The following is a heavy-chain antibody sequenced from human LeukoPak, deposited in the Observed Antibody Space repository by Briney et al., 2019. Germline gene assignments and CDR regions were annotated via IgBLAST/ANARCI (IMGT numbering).Heavy chain of an antibody. CDR1: GFTFSSYA. CDR2: ISGSGGST. Sequence: PGGSLRLSCAASGFTFSSYAMSWVRQAPGKGLEWVSAISGSGGSTYYADSVKGRFTISRDNSKNTLYLQMNSLRAEDTAVYYCTKAKEELLTEDFDYWGQGTLLTVSS. CDR3: TKAKEELLTEDFDY. V-gene: IGHV3-23*01. J-gene: IGHJ4*02. D-gene: IGHD1-26*01.